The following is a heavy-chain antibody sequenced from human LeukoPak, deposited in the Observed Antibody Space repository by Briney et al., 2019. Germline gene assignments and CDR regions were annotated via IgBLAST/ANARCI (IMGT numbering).Heavy chain of an antibody. CDR1: GFTFSSYW. CDR2: VNQDGSEK. CDR3: ARGRGGGGSGYHHDAFDI. Sequence: PGGSLRLSCAASGFTFSSYWMSWVRQAPGKGLEWVANVNQDGSEKYYVDSVKGRFTISRDNAKNSLYLQMNSLRAEDTAVYYCARGRGGGGSGYHHDAFDIWGQGTMVTVSS. V-gene: IGHV3-7*01. J-gene: IGHJ3*02. D-gene: IGHD3-3*01.